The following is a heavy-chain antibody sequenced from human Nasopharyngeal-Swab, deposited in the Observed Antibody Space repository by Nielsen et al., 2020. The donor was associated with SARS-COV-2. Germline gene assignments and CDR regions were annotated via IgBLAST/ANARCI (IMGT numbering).Heavy chain of an antibody. J-gene: IGHJ6*02. CDR2: IYYSGST. CDR3: ARGNYYYYGMDV. CDR1: GGSISSYY. Sequence: SETLSLTCTVSGGSISSYYWSWIRQPPGKGLEWIGYIYYSGSTNYNPSLKSRVTISVDTSKSQFSLKLSSVTASDTAVYYCARGNYYYYGMDVWSQGTTVTVSS. V-gene: IGHV4-59*01.